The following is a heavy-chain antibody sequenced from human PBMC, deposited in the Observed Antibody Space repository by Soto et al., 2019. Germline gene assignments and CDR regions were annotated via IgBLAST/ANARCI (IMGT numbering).Heavy chain of an antibody. Sequence: ASVKVSCKASGYTFTSYGISWVRQAPGQGLEWMGWISAYNGNTNYAQKLQGRVTMTTDTSTSTAYMELNSLRAEDTAVYYCAKSQLPSDYRPNKHIQVYGMDVWGQGTTVTVSS. CDR3: AKSQLPSDYRPNKHIQVYGMDV. CDR1: GYTFTSYG. D-gene: IGHD4-4*01. V-gene: IGHV1-18*01. J-gene: IGHJ6*02. CDR2: ISAYNGNT.